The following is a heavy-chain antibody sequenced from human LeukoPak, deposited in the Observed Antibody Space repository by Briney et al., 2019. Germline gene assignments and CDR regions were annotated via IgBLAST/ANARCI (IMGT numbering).Heavy chain of an antibody. V-gene: IGHV3-23*01. J-gene: IGHJ4*02. CDR2: ISGSGNTT. CDR1: EFTFSSYA. Sequence: PGGSLRLSCAASEFTFSSYAINWVRQAPGKGLEWVSGISGSGNTTYYADSVKGRFTIFRDNSKNTLYLQMNSLRAEDTAVYYCAKGGLAVAGPPGSYVDYWGQGTLVTVSS. CDR3: AKGGLAVAGPPGSYVDY. D-gene: IGHD6-19*01.